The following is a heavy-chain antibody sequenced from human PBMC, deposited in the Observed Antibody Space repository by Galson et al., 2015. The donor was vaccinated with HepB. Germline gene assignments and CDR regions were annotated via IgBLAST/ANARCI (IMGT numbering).Heavy chain of an antibody. Sequence: SLRLSCAASGFTFSGSTMHWVRQASGKGLEWVGRIRSKANSYATAYAASVKGRFTISRDDSKNTAYLQMNSLKTEDTAVYYCTRLLSVAAAPRYDYYGMDVWGQGTTVTVSS. CDR3: TRLLSVAAAPRYDYYGMDV. D-gene: IGHD2-15*01. J-gene: IGHJ6*02. CDR1: GFTFSGST. CDR2: IRSKANSYAT. V-gene: IGHV3-73*01.